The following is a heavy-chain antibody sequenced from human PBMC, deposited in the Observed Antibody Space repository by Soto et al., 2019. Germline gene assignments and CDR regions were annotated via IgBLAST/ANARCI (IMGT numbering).Heavy chain of an antibody. Sequence: GGSLRLSCAASGFTFSSYAMSWVRQAPGKGLEWVSGISGSGGSTYYADSVKGRCTITRDNAKNTLYLQMNSLRAEDTAVYYCAKDRSSIGNYSMDVWGQGTTVTVSS. J-gene: IGHJ6*02. CDR2: ISGSGGST. CDR1: GFTFSSYA. CDR3: AKDRSSIGNYSMDV. V-gene: IGHV3-23*01. D-gene: IGHD2-2*01.